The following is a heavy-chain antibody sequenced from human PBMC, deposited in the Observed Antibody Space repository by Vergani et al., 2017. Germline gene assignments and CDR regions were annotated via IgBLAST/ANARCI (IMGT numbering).Heavy chain of an antibody. CDR1: GFTSTQYG. CDR3: ARDLRLLYNRFDP. D-gene: IGHD1-14*01. V-gene: IGHV3-33*01. J-gene: IGHJ5*02. Sequence: QVQLVESVGGVFQPVRSLRLSCAASGFTSTQYGMHWVCQAPGKGLEWVAVTWYDGNNKQYADSVKGRFTISRDNSKSTMYLQMNSLRDEDTGVYYCARDLRLLYNRFDPWGQGTLVTVSS. CDR2: TWYDGNNK.